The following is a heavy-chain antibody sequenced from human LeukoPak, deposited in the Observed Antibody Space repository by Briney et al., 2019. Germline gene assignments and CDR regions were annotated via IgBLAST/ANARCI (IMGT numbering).Heavy chain of an antibody. D-gene: IGHD2-2*01. CDR3: ARGTVVPAAIVDY. CDR1: GGSFSGYY. CDR2: INHSGST. Sequence: SETLSLTCAVYGGSFSGYYWSWIRQPLGKGLEWIGEINHSGSTNYNPSLKSRVTISVDTSKNQFSLKLSSVTAADTAVYYCARGTVVPAAIVDYWGQGTLVTVSS. J-gene: IGHJ4*02. V-gene: IGHV4-34*01.